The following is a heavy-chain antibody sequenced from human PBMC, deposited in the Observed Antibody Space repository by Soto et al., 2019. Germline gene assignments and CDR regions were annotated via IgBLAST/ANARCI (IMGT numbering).Heavy chain of an antibody. J-gene: IGHJ3*02. V-gene: IGHV1-69*04. Sequence: GASVKVSCKASGGTFSSYTISWVRQAPGQGLEWMGRIIPILGIANYAQKFQGRVTITADKSTSTAYMELSSLRSEDTAVYYCARDLGEQLERQAFDIWGQGTMVTVSS. D-gene: IGHD1-1*01. CDR3: ARDLGEQLERQAFDI. CDR1: GGTFSSYT. CDR2: IIPILGIA.